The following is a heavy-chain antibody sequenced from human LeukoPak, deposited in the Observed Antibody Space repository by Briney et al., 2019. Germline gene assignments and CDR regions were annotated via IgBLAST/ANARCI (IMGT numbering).Heavy chain of an antibody. CDR2: ISSSSSYI. J-gene: IGHJ3*02. Sequence: PGGSLRLSCAASGFTFSSYSMNWVRQAPGKGLEWVSSISSSSSYIYYADSVKGRFTISRDSAKNSLYLQMNSLRAEDTAAYYCARGTSHAFDIWGQGTMVTVSS. V-gene: IGHV3-21*01. CDR1: GFTFSSYS. D-gene: IGHD1-1*01. CDR3: ARGTSHAFDI.